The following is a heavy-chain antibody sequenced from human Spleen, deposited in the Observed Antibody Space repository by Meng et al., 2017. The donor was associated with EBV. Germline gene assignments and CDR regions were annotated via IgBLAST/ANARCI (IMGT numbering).Heavy chain of an antibody. CDR1: DGSFSAFY. CDR3: AIGVTLVRGY. D-gene: IGHD3-10*01. J-gene: IGHJ4*02. V-gene: IGHV4-34*01. Sequence: QWQSQQWGAGLLKPSETLSLTCAVYDGSFSAFYWNWFRQSPGKGLEWIGEINHSGSTNYNPSLKSRVTMSVDTSKNQFSLKLSSLTAADTAMYYCAIGVTLVRGYWGQGTLVTVSS. CDR2: INHSGST.